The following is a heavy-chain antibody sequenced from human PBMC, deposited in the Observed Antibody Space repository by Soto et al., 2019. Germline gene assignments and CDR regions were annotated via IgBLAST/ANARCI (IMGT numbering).Heavy chain of an antibody. CDR1: GYTFTSYY. CDR2: INPSGGST. Sequence: GASVKVSCKASGYTFTSYYMHWVRQAPGQGLEWMGIINPSGGSTSYAQKFQGRVTMTRDTSTSTVYMELSSLRSEDTAVYYCARDTALWFGELFYYYGMDVWGQGTLVTVSS. V-gene: IGHV1-46*01. CDR3: ARDTALWFGELFYYYGMDV. J-gene: IGHJ6*02. D-gene: IGHD3-10*01.